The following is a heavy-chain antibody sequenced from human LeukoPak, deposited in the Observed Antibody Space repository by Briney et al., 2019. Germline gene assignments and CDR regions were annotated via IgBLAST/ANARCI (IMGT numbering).Heavy chain of an antibody. V-gene: IGHV4-39*07. J-gene: IGHJ5*02. CDR1: GGSISSSSYY. CDR3: AREPLGDFDP. Sequence: TSETLSLTCTVSGGSISSSSYYWGWIRQPPGKGLEWIGSIYYSGSTYYNPSLKSRVTISVDTSKNLSSLKLRSVTAADTAVYFCAREPLGDFDPWGQGTLVTVSS. D-gene: IGHD3-16*01. CDR2: IYYSGST.